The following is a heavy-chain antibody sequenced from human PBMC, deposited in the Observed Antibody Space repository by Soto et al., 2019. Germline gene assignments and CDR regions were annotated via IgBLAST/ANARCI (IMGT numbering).Heavy chain of an antibody. J-gene: IGHJ6*02. D-gene: IGHD6-19*01. CDR1: GYTFTGYY. V-gene: IGHV1-2*04. Sequence: ASVKVSCKASGYTFTGYYMHWVRQAPGQGLEWMGWINPNSGGTNYAQKFQGWVTMTRDTSISTAYMELSRLRSDDTAVYYCASSIAVAGSHIGMDVWGQGTRVTVSS. CDR2: INPNSGGT. CDR3: ASSIAVAGSHIGMDV.